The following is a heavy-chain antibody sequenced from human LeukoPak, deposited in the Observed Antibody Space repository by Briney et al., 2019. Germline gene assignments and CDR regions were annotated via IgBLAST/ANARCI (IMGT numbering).Heavy chain of an antibody. CDR1: GYTLTELS. J-gene: IGHJ4*02. CDR2: FDPEDGET. D-gene: IGHD2-21*02. CDR3: ATLSPYCGGDCPSLDDY. V-gene: IGHV1-24*01. Sequence: ASVKVSCKVSGYTLTELSMHWVRQAPGKGLEWMGGFDPEDGETIYAQKFQGRVTMTEDTSTDTAYMELGSLRSEDTAVYYCATLSPYCGGDCPSLDDYWGQGTLVTVSS.